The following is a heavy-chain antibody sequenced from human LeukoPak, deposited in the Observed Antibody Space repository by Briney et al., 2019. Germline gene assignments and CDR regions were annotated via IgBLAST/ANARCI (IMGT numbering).Heavy chain of an antibody. CDR2: ISYNGIT. V-gene: IGHV4-39*01. CDR3: ARRPGHTWDMGDWFDP. Sequence: SETLSLTCSVSGDSIRTNNYFWGWIRQPPGMGLEWVGSISYNGITYYNPSLKSRASVSVDTSKNQFSLNLNSVTAADTAIYYCARRPGHTWDMGDWFDPWGQGTLVTVSS. D-gene: IGHD1-26*01. J-gene: IGHJ5*02. CDR1: GDSIRTNNYF.